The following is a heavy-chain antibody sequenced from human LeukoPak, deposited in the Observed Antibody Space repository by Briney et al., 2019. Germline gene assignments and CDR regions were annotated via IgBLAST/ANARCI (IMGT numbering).Heavy chain of an antibody. CDR2: ISSSGSTM. V-gene: IGHV3-48*03. CDR1: GFTFSSYE. CDR3: AKGEDRFDY. J-gene: IGHJ4*02. Sequence: GGSLRLSCAASGFTFSSYEMNWVRQAPGKGLEWVSYISSSGSTMYYADSVKGRFTISRDNSKNTLYLQMNSLRAEDTAVYYCAKGEDRFDYWGQGTLVTVSS.